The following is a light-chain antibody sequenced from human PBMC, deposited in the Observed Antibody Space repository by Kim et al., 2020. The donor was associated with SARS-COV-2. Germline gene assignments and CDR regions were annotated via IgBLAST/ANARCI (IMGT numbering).Light chain of an antibody. Sequence: SVSSGESATPSCTASQRVSTDLARYQYQPGQAPRLLIYDASTRATGIPVRFSGSGSGPEFTLTISSLQSEDFAVYYCQQYNKWPDTFGQGTKREI. CDR1: QRVSTD. V-gene: IGKV3-15*01. CDR3: QQYNKWPDT. CDR2: DAS. J-gene: IGKJ2*01.